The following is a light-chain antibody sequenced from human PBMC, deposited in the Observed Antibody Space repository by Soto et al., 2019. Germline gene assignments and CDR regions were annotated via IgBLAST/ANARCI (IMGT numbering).Light chain of an antibody. CDR2: AAS. CDR3: QQTHAVPLT. CDR1: QPIGNY. Sequence: QLTQSPSWMSEDVGDIVTISYRASQPIGNYLNWYQQKPGEAPKVLIFAASSLRSGVPSRFSGSGYGTDFTLTINNLHPEDSATYYCQQTHAVPLTFGQGTRLEIK. J-gene: IGKJ5*01. V-gene: IGKV1-39*01.